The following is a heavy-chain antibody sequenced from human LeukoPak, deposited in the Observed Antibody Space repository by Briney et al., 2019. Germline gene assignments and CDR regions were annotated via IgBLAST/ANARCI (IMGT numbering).Heavy chain of an antibody. CDR3: AAAYFGVDQFYYGMDV. CDR1: GFTFSSYA. V-gene: IGHV3-23*05. J-gene: IGHJ6*02. D-gene: IGHD3-3*01. CDR2: IDISGTST. Sequence: PGGSLRLSCAASGFTFSSYALSWVRQAPGKGLEWVSAIDISGTSTYYAASVRGRFTISKDTSKNTLYLQLNSLRAEDTAIYYCAAAYFGVDQFYYGMDVWGQGTTVTVSS.